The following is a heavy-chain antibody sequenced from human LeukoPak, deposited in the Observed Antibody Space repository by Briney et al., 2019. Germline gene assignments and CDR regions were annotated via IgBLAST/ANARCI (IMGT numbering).Heavy chain of an antibody. CDR2: IYYSGST. D-gene: IGHD3-22*01. CDR1: GGSISSSSYY. V-gene: IGHV4-39*01. CDR3: ASLDYYDSSGYYNY. Sequence: PSETLSLTCTVSGGSISSSSYYWGWIRQPPGKGLEWIGSIYYSGSTYYNPSLNSRVTISVDTSKNQFSLKLSSVTAADTAVYYCASLDYYDSSGYYNYWGQGTLVTVSS. J-gene: IGHJ4*02.